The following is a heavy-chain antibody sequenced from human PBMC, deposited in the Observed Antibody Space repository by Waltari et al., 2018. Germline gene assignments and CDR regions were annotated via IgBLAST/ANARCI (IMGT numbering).Heavy chain of an antibody. D-gene: IGHD3-22*01. Sequence: EVQLVESGGGLVQSGGSLRLSCAASGFTFSSYSMNWVRQAPGKGLEWVSFISCSTVTIYYADSVKGRFTISRDSAKNSVYLQMNSLRAEDTAVYYCARSRSYYDCSGYDAFDIWGQGTMVAVSS. CDR2: ISCSTVTI. CDR1: GFTFSSYS. CDR3: ARSRSYYDCSGYDAFDI. J-gene: IGHJ3*02. V-gene: IGHV3-48*04.